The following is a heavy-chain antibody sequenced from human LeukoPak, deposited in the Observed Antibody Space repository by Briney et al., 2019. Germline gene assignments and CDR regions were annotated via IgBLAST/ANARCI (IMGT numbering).Heavy chain of an antibody. Sequence: PSGTLSLTCTVSGVSLSSYYCSWIRQPPGKGLEWIGYISTSGSTDYSPSLKSRVTISVDRSKNQCSLNLSSVTAADTAVYYCARHDEGSGWYRSYIDLWGRGTLVIVSS. V-gene: IGHV4-4*09. D-gene: IGHD6-19*01. CDR1: GVSLSSYY. CDR3: ARHDEGSGWYRSYIDL. J-gene: IGHJ2*01. CDR2: ISTSGST.